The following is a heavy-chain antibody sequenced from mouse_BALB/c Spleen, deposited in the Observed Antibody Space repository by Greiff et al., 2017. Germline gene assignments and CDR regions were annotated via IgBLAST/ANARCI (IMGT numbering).Heavy chain of an antibody. J-gene: IGHJ1*01. CDR1: GFSLTSYG. D-gene: IGHD2-4*01. V-gene: IGHV2-5-1*01. CDR3: AKSYDYDVDWYFDV. CDR2: IWRGGST. Sequence: VQLQESGPTLVQPSQSLSITCTVSGFSLTSYGVHWVRQSPGKGLEWLGVIWRGGSTDYNAAFMSRLSITKDNSKSQLFFKMNSLQADDTAIYYCAKSYDYDVDWYFDVWGAGTTVTVSS.